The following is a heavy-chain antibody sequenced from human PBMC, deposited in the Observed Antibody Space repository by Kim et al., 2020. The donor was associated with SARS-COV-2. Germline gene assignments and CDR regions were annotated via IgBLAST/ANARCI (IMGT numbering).Heavy chain of an antibody. Sequence: ASVKVSCKASGYTFTNYAISWVRQAPGQGLEWMGWVSAYNGNTNYAQKLQGRVTMTTDTSTSTAYMELRSLRSDDTAVYYCARQDGSGTILNWFDPWGQGTLVTVSS. CDR1: GYTFTNYA. D-gene: IGHD3-10*01. CDR2: VSAYNGNT. V-gene: IGHV1-18*01. CDR3: ARQDGSGTILNWFDP. J-gene: IGHJ5*02.